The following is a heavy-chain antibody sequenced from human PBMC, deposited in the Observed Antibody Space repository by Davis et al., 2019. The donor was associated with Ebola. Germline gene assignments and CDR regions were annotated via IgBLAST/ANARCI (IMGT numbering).Heavy chain of an antibody. V-gene: IGHV4-34*01. CDR2: INHSGST. J-gene: IGHJ4*02. CDR1: GGSFSGYY. CDR3: ASQFTTYYYDSSGYYDY. D-gene: IGHD3-22*01. Sequence: SETLSLTCAVYGGSFSGYYWSWIRQPPGKGLEWIGEINHSGSTNYNPSLKSRVTISVDTSKNQFSLKLSSVTAADTAVYYCASQFTTYYYDSSGYYDYWGQGTLVTVSS.